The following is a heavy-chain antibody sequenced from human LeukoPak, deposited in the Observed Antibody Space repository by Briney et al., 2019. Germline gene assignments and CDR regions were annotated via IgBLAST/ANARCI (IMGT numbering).Heavy chain of an antibody. D-gene: IGHD2-15*01. CDR1: EFSVGSNY. Sequence: GGSLRLSCAASEFSVGSNYMTWVRQAPGKGLEWVANIKEDGSDKNYVVSMEGRFTISRDNAKNSLYLQMNSVRVEDTAVYYCATDAAYGYDRFDHWGQGTQVTVSS. CDR2: IKEDGSDK. V-gene: IGHV3-7*01. J-gene: IGHJ4*02. CDR3: ATDAAYGYDRFDH.